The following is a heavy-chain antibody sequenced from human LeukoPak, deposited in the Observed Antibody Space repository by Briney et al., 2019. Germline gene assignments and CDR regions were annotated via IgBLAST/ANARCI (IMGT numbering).Heavy chain of an antibody. J-gene: IGHJ3*02. CDR3: ARAGRWEGRPHAFDI. D-gene: IGHD1-26*01. CDR1: GYTYSTYG. CDR2: INGYKGNT. Sequence: ASVTVSCKASGYTYSTYGISWVRQAPGQGLEWMGWINGYKGNTNYAQKLQGRVTMTTDTSTSTAYMELSRLRSDDTAVYYCARAGRWEGRPHAFDIWGQGTMVTVSS. V-gene: IGHV1-18*01.